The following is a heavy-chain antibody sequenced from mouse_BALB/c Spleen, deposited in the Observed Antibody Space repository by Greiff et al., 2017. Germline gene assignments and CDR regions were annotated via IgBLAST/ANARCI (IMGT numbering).Heavy chain of an antibody. CDR1: GFTFSSYA. J-gene: IGHJ3*01. CDR3: ARGGYGSSYAWFAY. CDR2: ISSGGST. V-gene: IGHV5-6-5*01. Sequence: EVQGVESGGGLVKPGGSLKLSCAASGFTFSSYAMSWVRQTPEKRLEWVASISSGGSTYYPDSVKGRFTISRDNARNILYLQMSSLRSEDTAMYYCARGGYGSSYAWFAYWGQGTLVTVSA. D-gene: IGHD1-1*01.